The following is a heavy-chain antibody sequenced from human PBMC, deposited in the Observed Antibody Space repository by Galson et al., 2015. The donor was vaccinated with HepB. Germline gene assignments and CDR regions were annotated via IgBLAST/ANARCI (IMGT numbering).Heavy chain of an antibody. Sequence: SETLSLTCAVSGDSISSSTYYWGWIRQPPGKGLEWIGSLYYSGNTYYNPSLKSRVTISVDTSTHQFSLKLRSVTAADTAVYYCARQRGNDYVLWTHRNPHYFDYWCQRTLVTVSS. CDR2: LYYSGNT. CDR3: ARQRGNDYVLWTHRNPHYFDY. CDR1: GDSISSSTYY. J-gene: IGHJ4*02. D-gene: IGHD3-16*02. V-gene: IGHV4-39*01.